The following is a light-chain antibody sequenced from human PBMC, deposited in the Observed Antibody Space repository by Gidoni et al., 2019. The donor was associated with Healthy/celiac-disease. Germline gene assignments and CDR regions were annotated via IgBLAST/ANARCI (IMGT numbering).Light chain of an antibody. CDR1: QSISSW. CDR3: QQYNGT. V-gene: IGKV1-5*03. Sequence: DIQMTQSPSTLSASVGDRVTITCRASQSISSWLAWYQQKPGKAPKLLIYKASSLESGVPSRFSGSGSGTEFPLTISSLQPDDFATYYCQQYNGTFXQXTKVEIK. J-gene: IGKJ1*01. CDR2: KAS.